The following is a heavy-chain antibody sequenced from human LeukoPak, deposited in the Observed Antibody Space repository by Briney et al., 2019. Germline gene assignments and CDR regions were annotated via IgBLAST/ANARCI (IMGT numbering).Heavy chain of an antibody. CDR1: GFTFSSYS. CDR2: INSSSSYI. J-gene: IGHJ4*02. CDR3: ARLGASMVRGVMLGPFY. V-gene: IGHV3-21*01. D-gene: IGHD3-10*01. Sequence: GGSLRLSCAASGFTFSSYSMNWVRQAPGKGLEWVSSINSSSSYIYYADSVKGRFTISRDNAQNSLYLQMNGLRAEDTAVYYCARLGASMVRGVMLGPFYWGQGTLVTVSS.